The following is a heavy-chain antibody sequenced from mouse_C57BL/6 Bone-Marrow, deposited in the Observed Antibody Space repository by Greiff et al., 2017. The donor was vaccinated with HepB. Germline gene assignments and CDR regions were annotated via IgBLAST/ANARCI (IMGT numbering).Heavy chain of an antibody. CDR1: GFTFSSYA. CDR2: ISDGGSYT. CDR3: ARDLYYGSPAY. V-gene: IGHV5-4*01. D-gene: IGHD1-1*01. J-gene: IGHJ3*01. Sequence: EVKLMESGGGLVKPGGSLKLSCAASGFTFSSYAMSWVRQTPEKRLEWVATISDGGSYTYYPDNVKGRFTISRDNAKNNLYLQMSHLKSEDTAMYYCARDLYYGSPAYWGQGTLVTVSA.